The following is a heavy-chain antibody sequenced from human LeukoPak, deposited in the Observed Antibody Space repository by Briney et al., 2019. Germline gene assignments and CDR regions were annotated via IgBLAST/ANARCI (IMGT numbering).Heavy chain of an antibody. V-gene: IGHV1-18*01. CDR3: ARVRTTVTTRNAFDI. CDR2: ISAYNGNT. D-gene: IGHD4-17*01. CDR1: GYTFTSYG. Sequence: ASVKVSCKASGYTFTSYGISWVRRAPGQGLEWMGWISAYNGNTNYAQKLQGRVTMTTDTSTSTAYMELRSLRSDDTAVYYCARVRTTVTTRNAFDIWGQGTMVTVSS. J-gene: IGHJ3*02.